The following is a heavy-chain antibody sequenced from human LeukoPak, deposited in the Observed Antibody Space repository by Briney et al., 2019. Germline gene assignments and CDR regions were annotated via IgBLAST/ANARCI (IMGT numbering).Heavy chain of an antibody. D-gene: IGHD6-6*01. CDR1: GASITSFH. V-gene: IGHV4-4*07. Sequence: SETLSLTCAVSGASITSFHWTWFRQPAGRGLEWIGLIYTSGSALYNPSLQSRVAMSVDVTKNQLSLKLSYVTAADAATYYCARKDGDYWGQGTLVTVSS. CDR3: ARKDGDY. CDR2: IYTSGSA. J-gene: IGHJ4*02.